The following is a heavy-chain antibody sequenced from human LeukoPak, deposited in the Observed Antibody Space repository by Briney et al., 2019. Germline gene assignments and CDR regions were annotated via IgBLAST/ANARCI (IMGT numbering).Heavy chain of an antibody. Sequence: SVKVSCKASGYTFTSYDINWVRQAPGQGLEWMGRIIPILGIANYAQKFQGRVTITADKSTSTAYMELSSLRSEDTAVYYCARDLIAVAGEIDYWGQGTLVTVSS. CDR2: IIPILGIA. V-gene: IGHV1-69*04. CDR3: ARDLIAVAGEIDY. CDR1: GYTFTSYD. J-gene: IGHJ4*02. D-gene: IGHD6-19*01.